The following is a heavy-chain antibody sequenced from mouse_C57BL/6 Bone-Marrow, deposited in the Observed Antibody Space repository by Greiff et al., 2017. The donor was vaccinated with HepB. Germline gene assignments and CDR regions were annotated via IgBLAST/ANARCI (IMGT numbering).Heavy chain of an antibody. Sequence: VKLQQSGPELVKPGASVKISCKASGYAFSSSWMNWVKQRPGKGLEWIGRIYPGDGDTNYNGKFKGKATLTADKSSSTAYMQLSSLTSEDSAVYVCARNYAMDYWGQGTSVTVSS. J-gene: IGHJ4*01. V-gene: IGHV1-82*01. CDR1: GYAFSSSW. CDR2: IYPGDGDT. CDR3: ARNYAMDY.